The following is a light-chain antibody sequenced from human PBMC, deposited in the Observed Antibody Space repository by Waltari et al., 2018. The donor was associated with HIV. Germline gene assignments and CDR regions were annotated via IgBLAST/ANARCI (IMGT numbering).Light chain of an antibody. CDR3: QVADSSGTYV. Sequence: SYDLTQPPSVSVSPGQTARITCSGDALSKRYVYLYQQKTGQAHVMVISRDNERPSGILERFSGTRSETTVTLCISGVQAEDEADYYCQVADSSGTYVFGTGTKVTVL. J-gene: IGLJ1*01. CDR2: RDN. CDR1: ALSKRY. V-gene: IGLV3-25*03.